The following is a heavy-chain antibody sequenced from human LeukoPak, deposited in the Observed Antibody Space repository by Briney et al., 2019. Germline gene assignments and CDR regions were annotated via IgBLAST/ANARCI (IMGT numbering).Heavy chain of an antibody. CDR3: ARGEIGRGMDY. J-gene: IGHJ4*02. D-gene: IGHD3-16*01. CDR1: GGSFSGYY. V-gene: IGHV4-34*01. CDR2: INHSGST. Sequence: PSETLSLTCAVYGGSFSGYYWSWIRQPPGKGLEWIGEINHSGSTNYNPSLKSRVTILVDTSKNQFSLKLSSVTAADTAVYYCARGEIGRGMDYWGQGTLVTVSS.